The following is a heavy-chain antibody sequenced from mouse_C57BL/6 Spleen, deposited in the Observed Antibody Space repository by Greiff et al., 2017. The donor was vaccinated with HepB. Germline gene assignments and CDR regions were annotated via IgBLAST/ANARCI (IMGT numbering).Heavy chain of an antibody. CDR3: ARFNYDYFDD. V-gene: IGHV1-82*01. D-gene: IGHD2-4*01. CDR2: IYPGDGDT. CDR1: GYAFSSSW. J-gene: IGHJ2*01. Sequence: QVQLQQSGPELVKPGASVKISCKASGYAFSSSWMNWVKQRPGKGLEWIGRIYPGDGDTNYNGKFKGKATLTADKSSSTAYMQLSSLTSEDSAVYFCARFNYDYFDDWGQGTTLTVAS.